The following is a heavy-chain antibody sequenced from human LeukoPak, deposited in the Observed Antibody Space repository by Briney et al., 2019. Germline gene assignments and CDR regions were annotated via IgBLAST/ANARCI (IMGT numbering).Heavy chain of an antibody. CDR3: ARVVTASYYYYYMDV. CDR1: GGSFSSYY. D-gene: IGHD3-22*01. CDR2: IYTRGST. V-gene: IGHV4-4*09. J-gene: IGHJ6*03. Sequence: SETLSLTCTVSGGSFSSYYWSWIRQPPGRGLEWIGYIYTRGSTNYNPSLKSRVTISMDTSKNQFSLKLSAVTAADTPVYFCARVVTASYYYYYMDVWGKGTTVSVSS.